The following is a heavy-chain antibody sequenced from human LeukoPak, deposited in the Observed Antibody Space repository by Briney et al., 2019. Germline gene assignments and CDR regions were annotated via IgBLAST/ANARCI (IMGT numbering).Heavy chain of an antibody. J-gene: IGHJ3*02. V-gene: IGHV4-59*01. CDR1: GGSINIDY. Sequence: PSETLSLTCIVSGGSINIDYWSWIRQPPGKGLEWIGYIYYSGSTSYNPSLKSRVTISVDTSKKQFSLKLSSVTAADTAFYYCARYIVSYPHDAFDIWGQGTMVTVSS. D-gene: IGHD1-26*01. CDR2: IYYSGST. CDR3: ARYIVSYPHDAFDI.